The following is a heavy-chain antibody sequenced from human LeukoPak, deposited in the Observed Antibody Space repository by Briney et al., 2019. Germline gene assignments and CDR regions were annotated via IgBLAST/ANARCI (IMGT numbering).Heavy chain of an antibody. CDR3: AKGHGRLPRVDSDY. Sequence: GGSLRLSCAASGFTFDDYAMHWVRQAPGKGLEWVSLISWDGGSTYYADSVKGRFTISRDNSKNTLYLQMNSLRAEDTAVYYCAKGHGRLPRVDSDYWGQGTLVTVSS. CDR1: GFTFDDYA. V-gene: IGHV3-43D*03. D-gene: IGHD3-16*01. CDR2: ISWDGGST. J-gene: IGHJ4*02.